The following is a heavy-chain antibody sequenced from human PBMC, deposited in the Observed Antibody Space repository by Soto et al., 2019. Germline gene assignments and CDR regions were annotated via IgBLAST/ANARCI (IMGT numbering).Heavy chain of an antibody. CDR2: IRTNNGDT. J-gene: IGHJ4*02. V-gene: IGHV1-18*01. Sequence: QVQLVQSGAEVKNRGASVKVSCKAYGYIFTTHGITWVRQAPGQGLEWMGWIRTNNGDTNYAQKFQDRVAMTTDTSTTTAYMELTSLRFDDTAVYYCARGAYGDQHDYWGQGTLVTVSS. CDR3: ARGAYGDQHDY. CDR1: GYIFTTHG. D-gene: IGHD4-17*01.